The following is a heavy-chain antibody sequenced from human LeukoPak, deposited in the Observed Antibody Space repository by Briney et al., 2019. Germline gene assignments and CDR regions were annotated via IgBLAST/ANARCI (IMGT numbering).Heavy chain of an antibody. CDR3: AREGSGSYCFDY. V-gene: IGHV4-59*01. D-gene: IGHD1-26*01. J-gene: IGHJ4*02. CDR1: GGSSSPYY. CDR2: IFHSGTT. Sequence: SETLSLTRTMSGGSSSPYYWSWIRQPPGKGLEWIAYIFHSGTTKYNPSLKSRVAISLDTPKSQFSLNVTSVTAADTAVYYCAREGSGSYCFDYWGQGTLVTVSS.